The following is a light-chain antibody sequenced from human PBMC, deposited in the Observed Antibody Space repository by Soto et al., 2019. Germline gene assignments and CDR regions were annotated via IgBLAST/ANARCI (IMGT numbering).Light chain of an antibody. CDR3: QKYNSAPLT. CDR2: AVS. Sequence: DVQMTQSPSSLSVSVGDRVTITCRASLVISNYLAWYQQKPGKPPQLLIYAVSTLQSGLPSRFSGHASGAEFTLTISSLQPEDVATDYCQKYNSAPLTFGQGTRLE. CDR1: LVISNY. V-gene: IGKV1-27*01. J-gene: IGKJ5*01.